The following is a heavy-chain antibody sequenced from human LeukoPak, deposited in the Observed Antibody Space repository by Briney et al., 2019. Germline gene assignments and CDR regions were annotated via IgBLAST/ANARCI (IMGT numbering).Heavy chain of an antibody. D-gene: IGHD5-18*01. J-gene: IGHJ4*02. CDR1: GGSISSGGYS. V-gene: IGHV4-30-2*01. Sequence: SETLSLTCAVSGGSISSGGYSWSRIRQPPGKGLEWIGYIYHSGSTYYNPSLKSRVTISVDRSKNQFSLKLSSVTAADTAVYYCARGGYSYALDWGQGTLVTVSS. CDR2: IYHSGST. CDR3: ARGGYSYALD.